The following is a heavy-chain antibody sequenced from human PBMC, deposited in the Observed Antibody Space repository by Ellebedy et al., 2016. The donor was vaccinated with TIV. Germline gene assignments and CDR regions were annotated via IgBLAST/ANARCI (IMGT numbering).Heavy chain of an antibody. CDR2: ISYDGREK. CDR1: GFTFSSYG. J-gene: IGHJ6*02. Sequence: GGSLRLSCAASGFTFSSYGMHWVRQAPGKGLEWVAFISYDGREKFYADSVKVRFTNSRGNSESTRHVQMNSLRPEEKAVYYCAKEAYDILTGSQMHGMDVWGQGTTVTVSS. CDR3: AKEAYDILTGSQMHGMDV. D-gene: IGHD3-9*01. V-gene: IGHV3-30*02.